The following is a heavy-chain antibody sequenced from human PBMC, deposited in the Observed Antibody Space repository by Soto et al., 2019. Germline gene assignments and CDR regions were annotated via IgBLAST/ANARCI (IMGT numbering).Heavy chain of an antibody. CDR3: ARGRYDILTGYPDFDY. Sequence: ASVKVSCKASGYTFTSYDINWVRQATGQGLEWMGWMNPNSGNTGYAQKFQGRVTMTRNTSISTAYMELSSLRSEDTAVYYCARGRYDILTGYPDFDYWGQGTLVAVSS. CDR2: MNPNSGNT. CDR1: GYTFTSYD. V-gene: IGHV1-8*01. D-gene: IGHD3-9*01. J-gene: IGHJ4*02.